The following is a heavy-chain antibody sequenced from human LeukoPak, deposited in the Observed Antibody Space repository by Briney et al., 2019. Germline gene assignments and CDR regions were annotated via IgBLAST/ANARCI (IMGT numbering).Heavy chain of an antibody. CDR2: INHSGST. D-gene: IGHD3-10*01. CDR3: ARRPRSPSMVRGIIIPFDI. V-gene: IGHV4-34*01. J-gene: IGHJ3*02. Sequence: PSETLSLTCAVYGGSFSGYYWSWIRQPPGKGLEWIGEINHSGSTNNTPSLKSRVTISVDTSKNHFSLKLTSVTAADTAVYYCARRPRSPSMVRGIIIPFDIWGQGTIVTVSS. CDR1: GGSFSGYY.